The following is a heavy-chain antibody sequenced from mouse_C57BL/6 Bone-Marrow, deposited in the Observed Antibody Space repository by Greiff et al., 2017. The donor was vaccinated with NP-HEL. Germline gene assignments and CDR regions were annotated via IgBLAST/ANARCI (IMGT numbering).Heavy chain of an antibody. J-gene: IGHJ2*01. D-gene: IGHD1-1*01. CDR1: GYTFTSYW. Sequence: QVQLKESGAELAKPGASVKLSCKASGYTFTSYWMHWVKQRPGQGLEWIGYINPSSGYTKYNQKFKDKATLTADKSSSTAYMQLSSLTYDDSAVYYCTRYLRFDYWGHGTTLTVSS. V-gene: IGHV1-7*01. CDR3: TRYLRFDY. CDR2: INPSSGYT.